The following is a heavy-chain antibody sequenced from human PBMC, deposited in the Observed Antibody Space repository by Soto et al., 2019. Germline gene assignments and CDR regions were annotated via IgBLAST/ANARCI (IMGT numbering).Heavy chain of an antibody. J-gene: IGHJ4*02. D-gene: IGHD4-17*01. CDR2: IYHSGST. CDR3: ATRPHYADPKAGF. V-gene: IGHV4-59*05. CDR1: GASISTKY. Sequence: PSGTLSLPCTVSGASISTKYCSWTRQPPGKGLEWIGSIYHSGSTYYNSSLKSRVTISVDTSRNQFSLKLTSVTAADTAVYYCATRPHYADPKAGFWGQGTLVTVSS.